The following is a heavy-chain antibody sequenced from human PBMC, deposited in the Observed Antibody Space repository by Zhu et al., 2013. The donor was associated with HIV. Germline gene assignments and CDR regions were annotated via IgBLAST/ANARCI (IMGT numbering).Heavy chain of an antibody. D-gene: IGHD3-10*01. V-gene: IGHV1-2*02. CDR1: GYTFSDFY. J-gene: IGHJ4*01. CDR2: INPKSGVT. Sequence: HVQLVQSGADVRKPGASVQVSCQASGYTFSDFYLHWVRQAPGQGLEWVGWINPKSGVTNYPQKFQGRVTMTRDTSISTAYLEVSRLRSDDTAVYFCARDHQSSVFRGVKFDYWGQGTLVAVSS. CDR3: ARDHQSSVFRGVKFDY.